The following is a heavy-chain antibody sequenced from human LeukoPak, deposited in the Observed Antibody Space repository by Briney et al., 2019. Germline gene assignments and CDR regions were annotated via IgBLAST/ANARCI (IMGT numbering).Heavy chain of an antibody. V-gene: IGHV3-23*01. CDR3: ATDSLYYYDSSAYYPDY. Sequence: GGSLRLSCAASGFTFSSYAMSWVRQAPGKGLEWVSAISGSGGSTYYADSVKGRFTISRDNSKNTLYLQMNSLRAEDTAVYYCATDSLYYYDSSAYYPDYWGQGTLVTVSS. CDR2: ISGSGGST. J-gene: IGHJ4*02. D-gene: IGHD3-22*01. CDR1: GFTFSSYA.